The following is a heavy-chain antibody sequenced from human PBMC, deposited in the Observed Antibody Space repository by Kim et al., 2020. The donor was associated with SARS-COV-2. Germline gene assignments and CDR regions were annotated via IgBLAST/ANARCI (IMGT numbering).Heavy chain of an antibody. CDR2: ISHSGNV. CDR1: GDSISSNNW. D-gene: IGHD6-13*01. Sequence: SETLSLTCAVSGDSISSNNWWSWVRQPPGKGLEWIGEISHSGNVNYNPSIKSRVTILLDRSKNEFSLELRSVTAADTAVYFCAREYSNSSSSPFDSWGQGTLDTVSS. CDR3: AREYSNSSSSPFDS. V-gene: IGHV4-4*02. J-gene: IGHJ4*02.